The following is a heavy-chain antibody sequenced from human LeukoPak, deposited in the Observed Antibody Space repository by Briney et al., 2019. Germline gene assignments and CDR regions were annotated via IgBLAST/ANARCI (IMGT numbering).Heavy chain of an antibody. Sequence: SETLSLTCAVSGGSISSSNWWSWVRQPPGKGLEWIGEIYHSGSTNYNPSLKSPVTISVDKSKNQFSLKLSSVTAADTAVYYCARGGGYGEPIDYWGQGTLVTVSS. V-gene: IGHV4-4*02. CDR2: IYHSGST. CDR3: ARGGGYGEPIDY. J-gene: IGHJ4*02. D-gene: IGHD5-12*01. CDR1: GGSISSSNW.